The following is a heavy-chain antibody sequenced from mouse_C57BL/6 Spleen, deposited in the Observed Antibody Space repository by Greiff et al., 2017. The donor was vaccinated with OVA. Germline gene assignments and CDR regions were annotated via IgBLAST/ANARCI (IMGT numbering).Heavy chain of an antibody. CDR2: IYPGSVST. V-gene: IGHV1-55*01. D-gene: IGHD1-1*01. CDR1: GYTFTSYW. CDR3: ARDGSSPYDV. Sequence: QVHVKQPGAELVKPGASVKMSCTASGYTFTSYWITWVKQRPGQGLEWIGDIYPGSVSTNYNEKFKSKATLTVDTSSSTAYMQLSSLTSEDSAVYYCARDGSSPYDVWGTGTTVTVSS. J-gene: IGHJ1*03.